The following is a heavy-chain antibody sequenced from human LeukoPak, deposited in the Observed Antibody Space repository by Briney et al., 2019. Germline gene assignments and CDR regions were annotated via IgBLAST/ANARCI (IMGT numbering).Heavy chain of an antibody. J-gene: IGHJ4*02. V-gene: IGHV3-48*03. CDR3: ARDSGELLFKPKYYFDY. Sequence: GGSLRLSCAASGFTFSSYEMNWVRQAPGKGLEWVSYISSSGSTIYYADSVKGRFTISRDNSKNTLYLQMGSLRAEDTAVYYCARDSGELLFKPKYYFDYWGQGTLVTVSS. CDR2: ISSSGSTI. CDR1: GFTFSSYE. D-gene: IGHD3-10*01.